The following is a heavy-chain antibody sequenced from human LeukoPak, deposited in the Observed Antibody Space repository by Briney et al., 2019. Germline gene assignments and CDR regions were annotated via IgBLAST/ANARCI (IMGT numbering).Heavy chain of an antibody. D-gene: IGHD1-7*01. CDR1: GYTFTSYG. CDR3: ARGELRPEEGYYYYYMDV. Sequence: ASVKVSCKASGYTFTSYGISWVRQAPGQGLEWMGWMNPNRGNTGYAQKFQGRVTITRNTSISTAYMELSSLRSEDTAVYYCARGELRPEEGYYYYYMDVWGKGTTVTVSS. CDR2: MNPNRGNT. J-gene: IGHJ6*03. V-gene: IGHV1-8*03.